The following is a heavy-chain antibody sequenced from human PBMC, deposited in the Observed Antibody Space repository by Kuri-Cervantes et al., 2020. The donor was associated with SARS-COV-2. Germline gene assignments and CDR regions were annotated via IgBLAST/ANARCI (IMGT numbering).Heavy chain of an antibody. Sequence: LSLTCSASGFTFSSYAMHWVRQAPGKGLEYVSAISSNGGSTYYADSVKGRFTISRDNSKNTLYLQMSSLRAEDTAVYYCARATPYYYDSSGYKGYFDYWGQGTLVTVSS. D-gene: IGHD3-22*01. J-gene: IGHJ4*02. CDR1: GFTFSSYA. V-gene: IGHV3-64D*08. CDR3: ARATPYYYDSSGYKGYFDY. CDR2: ISSNGGST.